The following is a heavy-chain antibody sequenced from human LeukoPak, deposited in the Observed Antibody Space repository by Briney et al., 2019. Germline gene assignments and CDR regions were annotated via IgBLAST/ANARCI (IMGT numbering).Heavy chain of an antibody. CDR2: IKQDGSEK. CDR1: GFTFSSYW. D-gene: IGHD1-26*01. J-gene: IGHJ6*03. V-gene: IGHV3-7*01. Sequence: GGSLRLSCAASGFTFSSYWMSWVRQAPGKGLEWVANIKQDGSEKYYVDSVKGRFTISRDNAKNSLYLQMNSLRAEDTAVYYCARDRSGSHYYIDVWSKGTTVTVSS. CDR3: ARDRSGSHYYIDV.